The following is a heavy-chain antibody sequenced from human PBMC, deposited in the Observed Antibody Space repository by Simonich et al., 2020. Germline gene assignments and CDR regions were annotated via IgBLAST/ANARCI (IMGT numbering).Heavy chain of an antibody. CDR3: ARDAAGDY. Sequence: EVQLVESGGGLVKPGGSLRLSCAASGFTFSSYSMNWVRQAQGNGLEWVYPISISNIYIYYADSVKGRVTISRDNAKNSLYLQMNSLRAEDTAVYYCARDAAGDYWGQGTLVTVSS. J-gene: IGHJ4*02. CDR2: ISISNIYI. V-gene: IGHV3-21*01. CDR1: GFTFSSYS. D-gene: IGHD6-13*01.